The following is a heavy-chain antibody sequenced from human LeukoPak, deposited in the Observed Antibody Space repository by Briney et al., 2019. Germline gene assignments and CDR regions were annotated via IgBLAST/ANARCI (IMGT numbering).Heavy chain of an antibody. CDR2: IYPGDSDT. CDR3: ARLSSSRWFDP. D-gene: IGHD6-6*01. V-gene: IGHV5-51*01. Sequence: GESLKISCKGSGYRFANYWINWVRQMPGKGLEWMGIIYPGDSDTRYSPSFQGQVTISADKSISTAYLQWSSLKASDTAMYYCARLSSSRWFDPWGQGTLVTVSS. CDR1: GYRFANYW. J-gene: IGHJ5*02.